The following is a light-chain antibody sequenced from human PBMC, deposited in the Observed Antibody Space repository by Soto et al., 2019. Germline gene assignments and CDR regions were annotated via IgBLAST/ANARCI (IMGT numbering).Light chain of an antibody. CDR1: QSISSG. Sequence: DIQMTQSPSTLSASVGDRVTITCRASQSISSGLAWYQQKPGKAPKLLIYDASSLESGVPSRFSGSGSGTEFTLTISSLQPDDFATYYCQQYYSYPWTFGQGTKVDIK. J-gene: IGKJ1*01. V-gene: IGKV1-5*01. CDR2: DAS. CDR3: QQYYSYPWT.